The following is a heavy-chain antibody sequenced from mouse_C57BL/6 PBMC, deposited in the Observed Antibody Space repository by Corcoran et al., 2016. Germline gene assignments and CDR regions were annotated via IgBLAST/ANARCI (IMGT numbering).Heavy chain of an antibody. CDR2: INPNNGGT. V-gene: IGHV1-18*01. J-gene: IGHJ3*01. CDR3: ANNGNYVGWFAY. D-gene: IGHD2-1*01. Sequence: EVQLQQSGPELVKPGASVKIPCKASGYTFTDYNMDWVKQSHGKSLEWIGDINPNNGGTIYNQKFKGKATLTVDKSSSTAYMELRSLTSEDTAVYYCANNGNYVGWFAYWGQGTLVTVSA. CDR1: GYTFTDYN.